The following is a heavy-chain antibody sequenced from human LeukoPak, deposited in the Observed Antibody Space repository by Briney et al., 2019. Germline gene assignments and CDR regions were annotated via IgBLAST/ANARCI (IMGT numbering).Heavy chain of an antibody. Sequence: SETLSLTCTVSGGSISSNGYYWGWIRQHPGEGLEWIGHIYYSGSTYYNPSLKSRVTISVDTSKNQFSLKVRSVTAADTAVYYCARSRSGYYGDVDYWGQGTLVTVSS. V-gene: IGHV4-31*03. CDR3: ARSRSGYYGDVDY. D-gene: IGHD3-3*01. CDR1: GGSISSNGYY. J-gene: IGHJ4*02. CDR2: IYYSGST.